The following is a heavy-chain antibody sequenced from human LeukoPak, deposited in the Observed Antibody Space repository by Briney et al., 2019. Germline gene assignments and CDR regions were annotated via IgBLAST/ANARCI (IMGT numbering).Heavy chain of an antibody. CDR3: ARVDHYDILTGYPDY. J-gene: IGHJ4*02. CDR2: IYYSGST. CDR1: GGSISSYY. D-gene: IGHD3-9*01. V-gene: IGHV4-59*01. Sequence: SETLSLTCTVSGGSISSYYWGWIRQPPGKGLEWIGYIYYSGSTNYNPSLKSRVTISVDTSKNQFSLKLSSVTAADTAVYYCARVDHYDILTGYPDYWGQGTLVTVSS.